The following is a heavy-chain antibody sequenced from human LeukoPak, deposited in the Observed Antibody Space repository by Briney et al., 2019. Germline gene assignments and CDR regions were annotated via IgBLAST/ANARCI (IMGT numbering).Heavy chain of an antibody. CDR3: ARELELTFDY. CDR1: GFTFSSYP. CDR2: ISTSNSYI. D-gene: IGHD1-7*01. J-gene: IGHJ4*02. V-gene: IGHV3-21*01. Sequence: GGSLRLSCAASGFTFSSYPMNWVRQAPGKGLEWVSSISTSNSYIYYADSVKGRFTISRDNSKNTLYLQMNSLRVEDTAVYYCARELELTFDYWGQGTLVTVSS.